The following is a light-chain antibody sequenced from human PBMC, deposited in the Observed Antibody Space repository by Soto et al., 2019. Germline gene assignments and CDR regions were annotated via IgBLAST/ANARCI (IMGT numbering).Light chain of an antibody. CDR2: EVN. V-gene: IGLV2-14*01. J-gene: IGLJ1*01. Sequence: QSALTQPPSASGSPGQSVAISCTGTSSDVGGYNYVSWYQQHPGKAPKLMIYEVNKRPSGVSNRFSGSKSGNTASLTISGLQAEDEADYYCSSYTSSSTPVFGTGTKLTVL. CDR1: SSDVGGYNY. CDR3: SSYTSSSTPV.